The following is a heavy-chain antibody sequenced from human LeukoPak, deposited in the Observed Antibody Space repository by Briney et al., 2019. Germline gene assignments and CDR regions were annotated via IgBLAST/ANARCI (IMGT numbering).Heavy chain of an antibody. J-gene: IGHJ6*03. V-gene: IGHV1-69*13. CDR1: GGTFSSYA. CDR2: IIPIFGTA. Sequence: GASVKVSCKASGGTFSSYAISWARQAPGQGLEWMGGIIPIFGTANYAQKFQGRVTITADESTSTAYMELSSLRSEDTAVYYCARGGDSSSITTYYYYYYMDVWGKGTTVTVSS. CDR3: ARGGDSSSITTYYYYYYMDV. D-gene: IGHD6-13*01.